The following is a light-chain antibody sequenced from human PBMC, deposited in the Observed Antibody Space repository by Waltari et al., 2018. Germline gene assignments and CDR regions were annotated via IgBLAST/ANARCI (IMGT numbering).Light chain of an antibody. CDR3: CSYAGSGSWV. J-gene: IGLJ3*02. V-gene: IGLV2-23*01. Sequence: QSALTQPASVSGSPGQSISISCIGTSRDVGPYNLVSWYQHHPGKAPKLIVFEASKRRSGVSNRFSGSKAANTASLIISALQADDEADYYCCSYAGSGSWVFGGGT. CDR1: SRDVGPYNL. CDR2: EAS.